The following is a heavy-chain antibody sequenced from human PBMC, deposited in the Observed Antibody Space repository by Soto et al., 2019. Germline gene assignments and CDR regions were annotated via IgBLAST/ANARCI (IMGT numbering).Heavy chain of an antibody. V-gene: IGHV3-33*01. CDR3: AREAPAAGSLWFGGLG. CDR2: IWYDGSHQ. D-gene: IGHD3-10*01. CDR1: GFTFRSYG. Sequence: QVQLVESGGGVVQPGRSLRLSCAASGFTFRSYGMHWVRQAPGKGLQWVALIWYDGSHQYYGDSVKGRFTISRDNSKNTLFLQTNTLRVEDTAVYFCAREAPAAGSLWFGGLGGGQGTIVSVSS. J-gene: IGHJ3*01.